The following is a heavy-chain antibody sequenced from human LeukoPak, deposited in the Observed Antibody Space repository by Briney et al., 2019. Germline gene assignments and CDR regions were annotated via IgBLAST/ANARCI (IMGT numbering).Heavy chain of an antibody. Sequence: GASVKVSCKASGYTFTSYYMHWVRQAPGQGLEWMGIINPSGGSTSYAQKFQGRVTITTDESTSTAYMELSSLRSEDTAVYYCASQGLELSYYYYYMDVWGKGTTVTVSS. J-gene: IGHJ6*03. CDR3: ASQGLELSYYYYYMDV. V-gene: IGHV1-46*01. CDR1: GYTFTSYY. D-gene: IGHD1-7*01. CDR2: INPSGGST.